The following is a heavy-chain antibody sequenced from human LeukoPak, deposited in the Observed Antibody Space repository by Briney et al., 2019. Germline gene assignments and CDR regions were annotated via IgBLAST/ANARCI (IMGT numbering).Heavy chain of an antibody. CDR2: IYSGDSA. CDR1: GLTVSSND. J-gene: IGHJ3*01. D-gene: IGHD1-14*01. Sequence: TGGSLRLSCAASGLTVSSNDMSWVRQAPGKGLEWVSFIYSGDSAYYADSVKGRFTISSDSSKNTLYLQMNSLRAEDTAMYYCTKSGPPDPYWGQGTMVTVSS. V-gene: IGHV3-53*01. CDR3: TKSGPPDPY.